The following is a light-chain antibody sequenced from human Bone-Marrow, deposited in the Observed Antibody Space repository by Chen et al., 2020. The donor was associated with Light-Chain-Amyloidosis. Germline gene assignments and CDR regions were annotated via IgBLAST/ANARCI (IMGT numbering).Light chain of an antibody. CDR2: RDT. J-gene: IGLJ2*01. CDR3: QSADSSGTYEVI. CDR1: VLPTKY. Sequence: SSELTQPPSVSVSPGQTPRITCSGDVLPTKYAYWYQQKPGQAPVLVIHRDTERPSGSSELFSGSSSGTTATLTISGVQAEDEADYHCQSADSSGTYEVIFGGGTKLTVL. V-gene: IGLV3-25*03.